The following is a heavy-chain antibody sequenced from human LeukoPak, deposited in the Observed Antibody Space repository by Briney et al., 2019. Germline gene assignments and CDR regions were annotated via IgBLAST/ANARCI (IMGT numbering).Heavy chain of an antibody. D-gene: IGHD3-22*01. CDR3: ARNRYYYDSSGSIDVFDI. CDR2: IYYSGST. CDR1: GGSISSGDYY. V-gene: IGHV4-30-4*08. J-gene: IGHJ3*02. Sequence: SETLSLTCAVSGGSISSGDYYWTWIRQAPGKGLEWIGYIYYSGSTYYNPSLKSRVTISVDMCKNQFSLKLSSVTAPDTAVYYCARNRYYYDSSGSIDVFDIWGRGTMVTVSS.